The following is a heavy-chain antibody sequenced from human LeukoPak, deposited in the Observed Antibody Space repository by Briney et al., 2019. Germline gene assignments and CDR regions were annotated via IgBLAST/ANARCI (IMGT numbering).Heavy chain of an antibody. J-gene: IGHJ4*02. CDR3: ARGHDSRGYYYGSH. CDR1: GYSFTRYW. Sequence: RGESLKIPCKGSGYSFTRYWIGWVRQMPGKGLEWMGIIYPDDSDTRYSPSFQGQVTISADKSISTAHLQWSSLKASDTAMYYCARGHDSRGYYYGSHWGQGTLVTVSS. V-gene: IGHV5-51*01. CDR2: IYPDDSDT. D-gene: IGHD3-22*01.